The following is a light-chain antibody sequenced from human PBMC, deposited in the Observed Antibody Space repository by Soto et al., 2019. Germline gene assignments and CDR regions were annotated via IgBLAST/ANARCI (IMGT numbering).Light chain of an antibody. CDR1: SSNIGAGYD. Sequence: QSVLPQPRSVSGAPGRRVTISCTGSSSNIGAGYDVHWYQQLPGTAPKLLIYGNTDRPSGVPDRFSGSKSGTSASLAITGLQAEDEADYYCQSYDSSLSGLWVFGGGTKVTVL. CDR3: QSYDSSLSGLWV. J-gene: IGLJ3*02. V-gene: IGLV1-40*01. CDR2: GNT.